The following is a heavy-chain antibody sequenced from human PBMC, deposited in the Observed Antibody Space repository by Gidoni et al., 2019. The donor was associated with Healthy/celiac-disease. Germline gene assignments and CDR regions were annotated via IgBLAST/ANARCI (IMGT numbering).Heavy chain of an antibody. J-gene: IGHJ4*02. V-gene: IGHV4-30-2*01. CDR3: ARTTVTGYFDY. CDR1: GGSISSGGYS. Sequence: QLQLQESGSGLVKPSQTLSLTCAVSGGSISSGGYSWSWIRQPPGKGLKSRVTISVDRSKNQFSLKLSSVTAADTAVYYCARTTVTGYFDYWGQGTLVTVSS. D-gene: IGHD4-17*01.